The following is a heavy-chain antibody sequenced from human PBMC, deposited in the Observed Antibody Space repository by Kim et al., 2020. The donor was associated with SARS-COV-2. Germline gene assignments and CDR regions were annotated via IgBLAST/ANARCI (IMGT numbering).Heavy chain of an antibody. CDR2: IYYSGST. CDR1: GGSISSGGYY. Sequence: SETLSLTCTVSGGSISSGGYYWSWIRQHPGKGLEWIGYIYYSGSTYYNPSLKSRVTISVDTSKNQFSLKLSSVTAADTAVYYCARELKHYYDSSGYYITGGGYFDYWGQGTLVTVSS. D-gene: IGHD3-22*01. V-gene: IGHV4-31*03. J-gene: IGHJ4*02. CDR3: ARELKHYYDSSGYYITGGGYFDY.